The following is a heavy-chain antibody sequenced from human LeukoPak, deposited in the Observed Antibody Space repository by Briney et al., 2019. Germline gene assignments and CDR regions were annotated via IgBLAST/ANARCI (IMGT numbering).Heavy chain of an antibody. V-gene: IGHV3-74*01. D-gene: IGHD3-10*01. CDR2: INSDGSST. CDR3: GLSMVRALSPDY. Sequence: GGSLRLSCAVSGFTFNNCWMHWVRQAPGKGLVWVSGINSDGSSTNYADSVKGRFTISRDNAKNTLFLQMDSLRDEDTAVYYCGLSMVRALSPDYWGQGTLVTVSS. CDR1: GFTFNNCW. J-gene: IGHJ4*02.